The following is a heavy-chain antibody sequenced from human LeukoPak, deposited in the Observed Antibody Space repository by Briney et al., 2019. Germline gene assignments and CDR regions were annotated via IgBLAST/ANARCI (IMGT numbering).Heavy chain of an antibody. CDR3: ARDRSRDSSWYEFDY. J-gene: IGHJ4*02. D-gene: IGHD6-13*01. CDR2: IYTSGST. Sequence: PSETLSLTCTVSGGSISSYYWSWIRQPPGKGLEWIGRIYTSGSTNYNPSLKSRVTMSVDTSKNQFSLKLSSVTAADTAVYYCARDRSRDSSWYEFDYWGQGTLVTVSS. V-gene: IGHV4-4*07. CDR1: GGSISSYY.